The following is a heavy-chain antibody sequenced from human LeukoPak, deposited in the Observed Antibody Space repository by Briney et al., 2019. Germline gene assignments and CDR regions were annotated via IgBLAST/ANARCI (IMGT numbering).Heavy chain of an antibody. V-gene: IGHV1-2*02. J-gene: IGHJ4*02. CDR2: INPNSGGT. Sequence: ASVTVSFTAPGYTFTGYYMHWVRQAPGQGLEWMGWINPNSGGTNYAQKFQGRVTMTRDTSISTAYMELSRLRSDDTAVYYCATVEGYSGSYHDYWGQGTLVTVSS. CDR1: GYTFTGYY. D-gene: IGHD1-26*01. CDR3: ATVEGYSGSYHDY.